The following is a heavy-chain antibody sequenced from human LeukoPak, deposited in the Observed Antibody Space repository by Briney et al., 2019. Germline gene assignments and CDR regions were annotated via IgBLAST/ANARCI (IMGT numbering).Heavy chain of an antibody. CDR2: MNPNSGNT. CDR3: ARGKLRFEWLLYSDYYGMDV. CDR1: GYTFTSYD. Sequence: ASVKVSCKASGYTFTSYDINWVRQATGQGLEWMGWMNPNSGNTGYAQKFQGRVTMTRNTSISTAYMELSSLRSEDTAVYYCARGKLRFEWLLYSDYYGMDVWGQGTTVTVSS. J-gene: IGHJ6*02. D-gene: IGHD3-3*01. V-gene: IGHV1-8*01.